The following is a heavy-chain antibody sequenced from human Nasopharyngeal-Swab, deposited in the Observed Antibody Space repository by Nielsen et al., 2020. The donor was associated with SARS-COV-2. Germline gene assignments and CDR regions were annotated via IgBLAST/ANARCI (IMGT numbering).Heavy chain of an antibody. CDR1: GFTFDDYA. CDR2: ISWNSGSI. J-gene: IGHJ4*02. CDR3: AKDNIAAAGLPDY. Sequence: SLKISCAASGFTFDDYAMHWVRQAPGKGLEWVSGISWNSGSIGYADSVKGRFTISRDNAKNSLYLQMNSLRAEDTALYYCAKDNIAAAGLPDYWGQGTLVIVSS. V-gene: IGHV3-9*01. D-gene: IGHD6-25*01.